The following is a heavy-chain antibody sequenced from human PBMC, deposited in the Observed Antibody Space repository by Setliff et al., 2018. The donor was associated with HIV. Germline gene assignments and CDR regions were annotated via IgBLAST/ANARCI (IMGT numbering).Heavy chain of an antibody. CDR3: ARNGGPYAGGALYYYYGMDV. J-gene: IGHJ6*02. V-gene: IGHV1-3*01. CDR2: INAGNGNT. D-gene: IGHD3-16*01. CDR1: GYTFTNYA. Sequence: ASVKVSCKASGYTFTNYAMHWVRQAPGQRLEWMGWINAGNGNTKYSQKFQGRVTITRDTSASTAYMELSSLRSGDTAVYYCARNGGPYAGGALYYYYGMDVWGQGTTVTVSS.